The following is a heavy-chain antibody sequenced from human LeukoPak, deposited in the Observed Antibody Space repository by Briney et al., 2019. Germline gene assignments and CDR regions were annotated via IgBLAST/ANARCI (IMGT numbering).Heavy chain of an antibody. D-gene: IGHD3-10*01. CDR2: ISAVNGNT. CDR1: GYTFTSYD. V-gene: IGHV1-18*01. Sequence: ASVKVSCKASGYTFTSYDINWVRQAPGRGLEWIGWISAVNGNTSYAEKFLDRLTMTTDTATSTAYMELGSLTSDDTAVYFCTRSLVFWGQGTQVTVSP. J-gene: IGHJ4*02. CDR3: TRSLVF.